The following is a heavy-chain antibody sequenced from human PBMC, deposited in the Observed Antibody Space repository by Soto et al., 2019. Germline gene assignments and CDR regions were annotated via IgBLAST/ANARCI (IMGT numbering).Heavy chain of an antibody. J-gene: IGHJ6*02. V-gene: IGHV3-53*01. Sequence: EVQLVESGGGLVQPGGSLRLSCAASGFTVSGNYVTWVRQAPGKGLEWVSVIYTDDNIYYADSVTGRFTISRDNSKNTFYLQMTRLRVEDTAVYYCATELIAKYGMDVLGQGTTVTVSS. CDR3: ATELIAKYGMDV. CDR2: IYTDDNI. CDR1: GFTVSGNY. D-gene: IGHD2-21*01.